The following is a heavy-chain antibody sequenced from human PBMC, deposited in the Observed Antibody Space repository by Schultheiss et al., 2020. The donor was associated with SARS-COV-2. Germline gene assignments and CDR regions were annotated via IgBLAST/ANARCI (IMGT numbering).Heavy chain of an antibody. CDR2: INHSGST. CDR1: GGSFSGYY. J-gene: IGHJ6*03. CDR3: ARGVCSSTSCYHYMDV. D-gene: IGHD2-2*01. V-gene: IGHV4-34*01. Sequence: SETLSLTCAVYGGSFSGYYWSWIRQPPGKGLEWIGEINHSGSTNYNPSLKSRVTISVDTSKNQFSLKLSSVTAADTAVYYCARGVCSSTSCYHYMDVWGKGTTVTVSS.